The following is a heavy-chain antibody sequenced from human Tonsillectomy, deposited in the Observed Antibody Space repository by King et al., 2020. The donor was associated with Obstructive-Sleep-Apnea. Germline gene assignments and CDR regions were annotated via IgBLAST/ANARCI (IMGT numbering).Heavy chain of an antibody. V-gene: IGHV3-23*04. CDR2: ISVSGGST. Sequence: VQLVESGGGLVQPGGSLRLSCAASGFTFSSYAMSWVRQAPGKGLEWVSAISVSGGSTYYADSVKGRFTISRDNCKNTLYLQMNSLRAEDTAVYYCAKSGGYSYGPPYWYFDLWGRGTLVTVSS. D-gene: IGHD5-18*01. J-gene: IGHJ2*01. CDR1: GFTFSSYA. CDR3: AKSGGYSYGPPYWYFDL.